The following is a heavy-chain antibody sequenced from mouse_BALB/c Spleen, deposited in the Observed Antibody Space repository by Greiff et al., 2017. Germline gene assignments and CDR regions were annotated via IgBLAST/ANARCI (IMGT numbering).Heavy chain of an antibody. J-gene: IGHJ3*01. CDR1: GFSLTSYD. Sequence: QVQLQQSGPGLVAPSQSLSITCTVSGFSLTSYDISWIRQPPGKGLEWLGVIWTGGGTNYNSAFMSRLSISKDNSKSQVFLKMNSLQTDDTAIYYCVRATVVAPGFAYWGQGTLVTVSA. V-gene: IGHV2-9-2*01. CDR2: IWTGGGT. D-gene: IGHD1-1*01. CDR3: VRATVVAPGFAY.